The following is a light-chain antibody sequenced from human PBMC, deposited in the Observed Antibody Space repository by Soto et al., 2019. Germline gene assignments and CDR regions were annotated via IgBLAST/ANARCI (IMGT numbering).Light chain of an antibody. Sequence: EIVLTQSPATLSFSPGGRATLPFRASQSVSSYLAWYQQKPGQAPGLLIYDASNRATGIPARFSGSGSGTDFTLTISSLEPEDFAVYYCQQRSNWPRTFGQGTKVDI. CDR2: DAS. CDR3: QQRSNWPRT. CDR1: QSVSSY. J-gene: IGKJ1*01. V-gene: IGKV3-11*01.